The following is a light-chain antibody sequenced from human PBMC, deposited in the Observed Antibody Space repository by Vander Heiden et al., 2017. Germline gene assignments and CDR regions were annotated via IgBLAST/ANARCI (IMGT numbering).Light chain of an antibody. V-gene: IGKV1-8*01. Sequence: AIRMTLSPSSLSASTGDRVTITCRASQGISSYLAWYQQKPGKAPKLLIYAASTLQSGVPARFRGSGSGTDFTLTISCLQSEDFATYYCQQYYSYPMYTFGQGTKLEIK. CDR3: QQYYSYPMYT. CDR2: AAS. J-gene: IGKJ2*01. CDR1: QGISSY.